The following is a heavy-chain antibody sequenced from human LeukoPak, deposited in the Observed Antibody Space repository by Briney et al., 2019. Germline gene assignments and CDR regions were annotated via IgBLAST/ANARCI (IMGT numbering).Heavy chain of an antibody. CDR2: INHSGST. CDR3: ARDVGYYDSSSYAEYFQH. V-gene: IGHV4-34*01. Sequence: SETLSLTCAVYGGSFSGYYWSWIRQPPGKGLEWIGEINHSGSTNYNPSLKSRVTISVDTSKNQFSLKLSSVTAADTAVYYCARDVGYYDSSSYAEYFQHWGQGTLVTVSS. J-gene: IGHJ1*01. D-gene: IGHD3-22*01. CDR1: GGSFSGYY.